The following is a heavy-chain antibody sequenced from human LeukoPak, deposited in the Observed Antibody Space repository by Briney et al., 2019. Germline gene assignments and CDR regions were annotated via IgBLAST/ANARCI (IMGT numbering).Heavy chain of an antibody. CDR2: ISSSSSYI. V-gene: IGHV3-21*06. Sequence: GGSLRLSCATSGFTFNKYSINWVRQAPGKGLEWVSSISSSSSYIYYADLVKGRFTISRDNAQNSLYLQMNSLRAEDTAVYYCARSIKLEFYYGSGTDYYGMDVWGQGTTVTVSS. D-gene: IGHD3-10*01. CDR1: GFTFNKYS. J-gene: IGHJ6*02. CDR3: ARSIKLEFYYGSGTDYYGMDV.